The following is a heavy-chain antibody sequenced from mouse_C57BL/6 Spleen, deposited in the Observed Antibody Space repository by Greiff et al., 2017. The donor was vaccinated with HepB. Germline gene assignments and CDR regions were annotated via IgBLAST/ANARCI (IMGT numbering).Heavy chain of an antibody. J-gene: IGHJ2*01. CDR3: ARSPRYDYDDYGG. V-gene: IGHV1-69*01. Sequence: QVQLQQPGAELVMPGASVKLSCKASGYTFTSYWMHWVKQRPGQGLEWIGEIDPSDSYTNYNQKFKDKSTLTVDKSSSTAYMQLSSLTSEDSAVYYCARSPRYDYDDYGGWGKGATLTVST. CDR2: IDPSDSYT. CDR1: GYTFTSYW. D-gene: IGHD2-4*01.